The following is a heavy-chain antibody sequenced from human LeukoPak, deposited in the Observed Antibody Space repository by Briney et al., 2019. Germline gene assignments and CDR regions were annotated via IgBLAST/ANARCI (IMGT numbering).Heavy chain of an antibody. CDR1: GFTVSSKY. CDR2: IYSGGNT. D-gene: IGHD2-15*01. Sequence: GGSLRLSCAASGFTVSSKYMIWVRQAPGKGLEWVSVIYSGGNTYYADSVKGRFTISRDNSENTLYLQMNGLRVEDTAVYYCARARTSWLYFDYWGQGTLVTVSS. V-gene: IGHV3-53*01. CDR3: ARARTSWLYFDY. J-gene: IGHJ4*02.